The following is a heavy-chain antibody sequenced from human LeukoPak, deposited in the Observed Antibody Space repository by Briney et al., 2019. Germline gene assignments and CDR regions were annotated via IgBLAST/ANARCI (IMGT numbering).Heavy chain of an antibody. D-gene: IGHD1-26*01. J-gene: IGHJ4*02. V-gene: IGHV4-59*01. Sequence: SETLSLTCSVSGGSISGYYWSWIRQPPGKGLDWIAYIHYSGSTNYNPSLKSRVTIAVDTSKNQFSLKLSSVTAADTAVYYCARRAKGSGSYDYWGQGTLVTVSS. CDR1: GGSISGYY. CDR2: IHYSGST. CDR3: ARRAKGSGSYDY.